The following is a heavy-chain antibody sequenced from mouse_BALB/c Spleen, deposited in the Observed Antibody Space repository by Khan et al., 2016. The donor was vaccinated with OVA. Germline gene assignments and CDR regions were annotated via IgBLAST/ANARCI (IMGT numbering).Heavy chain of an antibody. J-gene: IGHJ4*01. CDR3: ARGWYYAMDY. Sequence: VQLQQSGAELVKPGASVKLSCTASGCNIKDTYMHWVKQRPEQGLEWIGRIDPANGNTKYDPKFQGKATITADTSSNTAYLQLSSLTSEDTAVYYCARGWYYAMDYWGQGTSVTVSS. CDR2: IDPANGNT. D-gene: IGHD2-3*01. V-gene: IGHV14-3*02. CDR1: GCNIKDTY.